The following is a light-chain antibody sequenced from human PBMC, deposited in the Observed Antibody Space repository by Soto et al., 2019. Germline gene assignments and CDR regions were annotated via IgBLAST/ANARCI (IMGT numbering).Light chain of an antibody. Sequence: DIVMTQSPDSLAVSLGERATINCKSSQSVLYSSNNKNYLAWYQQKPGQPPKLLIYWASTWESGVPDRFSGSGSGTDFTLTISCLLAEDVAVYYCQQYYSTRTFGQGTKLEIK. J-gene: IGKJ2*01. CDR1: QSVLYSSNNKNY. CDR2: WAS. CDR3: QQYYSTRT. V-gene: IGKV4-1*01.